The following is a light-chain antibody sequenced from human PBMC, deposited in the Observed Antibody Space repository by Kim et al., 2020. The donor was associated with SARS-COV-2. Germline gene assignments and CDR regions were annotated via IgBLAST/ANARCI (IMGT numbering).Light chain of an antibody. CDR3: QQYNSFLST. CDR2: KGS. V-gene: IGKV1-5*03. J-gene: IGKJ2*01. CDR1: QSISSW. Sequence: SASVGDRVTITCRVSQSISSWLAWYQQKPGKAPKVLIYKGSSLESGVPSRFSGSGSGTEFTLTISSLQPDDFATYYCQQYNSFLSTFGQGTKLEI.